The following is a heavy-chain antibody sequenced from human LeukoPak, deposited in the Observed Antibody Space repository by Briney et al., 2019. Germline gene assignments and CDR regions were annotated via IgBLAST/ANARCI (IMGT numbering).Heavy chain of an antibody. V-gene: IGHV3-48*03. CDR1: GFRFSAYG. CDR2: ITSSGSTM. D-gene: IGHD3-22*01. J-gene: IGHJ4*02. CDR3: ARDQRYYDSSGHLDY. Sequence: SGGSLRLSCKASGFRFSAYGMNWVRQAPGKGLECLAFITSSGSTMYYADSVKGRFTISRDNAKNSLYLQMNSLRAEDTAVYYCARDQRYYDSSGHLDYWGQGTLVTVSS.